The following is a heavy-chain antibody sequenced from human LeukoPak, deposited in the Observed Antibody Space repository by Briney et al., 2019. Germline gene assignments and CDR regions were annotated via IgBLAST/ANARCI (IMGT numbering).Heavy chain of an antibody. D-gene: IGHD4-17*01. V-gene: IGHV4-38-2*01. CDR3: ARADYGDYAADY. CDR2: IYHSGSA. Sequence: SETLSLTCGVSGYSISGGYQWAWILQSPGKGLEWIGSIYHSGSAHYNPSLKSRVTISVDTSENQFSLKLSSVTAADTAVYYCARADYGDYAADYWAHGTLVTVSS. J-gene: IGHJ4*01. CDR1: GYSISGGYQ.